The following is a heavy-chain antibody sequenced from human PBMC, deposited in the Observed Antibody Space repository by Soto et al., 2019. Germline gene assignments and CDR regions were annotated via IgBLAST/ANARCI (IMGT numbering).Heavy chain of an antibody. CDR1: GGSFSGYY. Sequence: GGSFSGYYWSWIRQPPGKGQEWIGAVNHSGSTNYNPSLKSRVTISVDTSKNQFSLKLSSVTAADTAAYYCARVEDDFWSSYAYGGQGTLVTVSS. CDR3: ARVEDDFWSSYAY. CDR2: VNHSGST. J-gene: IGHJ4*02. V-gene: IGHV4-34*01. D-gene: IGHD3-3*01.